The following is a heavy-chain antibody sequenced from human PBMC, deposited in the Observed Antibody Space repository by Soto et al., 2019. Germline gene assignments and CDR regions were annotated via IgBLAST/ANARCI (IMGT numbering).Heavy chain of an antibody. D-gene: IGHD2-2*01. J-gene: IGHJ6*02. CDR3: ASPVVPAAMRGPYFYGIDV. CDR1: GFTFSRHW. CDR2: IDSYGSST. Sequence: EVQLVESGGGLVQPGGSLRLACAASGFTFSRHWMHWVRQAPGKGLVWVSRIDSYGSSTHYADSVKGRFTISRDNAKNTLYLQMNSLRAEDTAVYYCASPVVPAAMRGPYFYGIDVWGQGTTVTVSS. V-gene: IGHV3-74*01.